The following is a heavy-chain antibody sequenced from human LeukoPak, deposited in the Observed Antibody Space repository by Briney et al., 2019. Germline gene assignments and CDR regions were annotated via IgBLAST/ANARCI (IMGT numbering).Heavy chain of an antibody. CDR3: ARMSPRTIFGVVSGYYYGMDV. CDR1: GFTFSSYS. Sequence: GGSLRLSCAASGFTFSSYSMNWVRQAPGKGLEWVSYISSSSSTIYYADSVKGRFTISRDNAKNPLYLQMNSLRDEDTAVYYCARMSPRTIFGVVSGYYYGMDVWGQGTTVTVSS. D-gene: IGHD3-3*01. J-gene: IGHJ6*02. V-gene: IGHV3-48*02. CDR2: ISSSSSTI.